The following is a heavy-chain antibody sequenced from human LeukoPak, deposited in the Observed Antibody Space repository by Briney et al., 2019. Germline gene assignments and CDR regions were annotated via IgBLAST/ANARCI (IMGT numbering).Heavy chain of an antibody. D-gene: IGHD2-2*01. CDR2: IIPIFGTA. V-gene: IGHV1-69*06. CDR1: GGTFSSYA. CDR3: ARGGYCSSTSCYPYFAY. J-gene: IGHJ4*02. Sequence: SVKVSCKASGGTFSSYAISWVRQAPGQGLEWMGGIIPIFGTANYAQKFQGRVTITADKSTSTAYMELSSLRSEDTAVYYCARGGYCSSTSCYPYFAYWGQGTLVTVSS.